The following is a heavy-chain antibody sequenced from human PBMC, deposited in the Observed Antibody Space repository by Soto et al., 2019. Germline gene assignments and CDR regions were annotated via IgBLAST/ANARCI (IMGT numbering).Heavy chain of an antibody. CDR2: ISAYTGNT. V-gene: IGHV1-18*01. J-gene: IGHJ5*02. Sequence: QVTLVQSGAEVKKPGASVKVSCKASGYTFTSYGISWVRQAPGQGLEWIGWISAYTGNTNYAQKLQGSVTMTTDTSTSTAYMELRSLRSDDTAVYYWARDRYNWNGGWFAPWGQGTLVTVSS. D-gene: IGHD1-1*01. CDR1: GYTFTSYG. CDR3: ARDRYNWNGGWFAP.